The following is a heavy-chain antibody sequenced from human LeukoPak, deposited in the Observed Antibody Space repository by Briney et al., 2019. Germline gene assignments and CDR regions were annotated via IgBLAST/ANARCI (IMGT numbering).Heavy chain of an antibody. J-gene: IGHJ4*02. D-gene: IGHD6-6*01. CDR1: GFTFSNYN. CDR3: ANYRSSSSHY. Sequence: PGGSLRLSCAASGFTFSNYNMTWVRQAPGKGLEWVSGISGSGDNTYYADSVKGRFTVSRDISKNTLYLQMNSLRDEDTAIYYCANYRSSSSHYWGQGTLVTVSS. CDR2: ISGSGDNT. V-gene: IGHV3-23*01.